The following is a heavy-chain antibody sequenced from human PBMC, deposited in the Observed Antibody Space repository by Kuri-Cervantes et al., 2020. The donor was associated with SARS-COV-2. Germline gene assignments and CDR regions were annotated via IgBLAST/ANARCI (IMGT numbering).Heavy chain of an antibody. D-gene: IGHD3-22*01. CDR3: ARDQTYYYDSSGYPGDY. CDR1: GFTFSSCS. CDR2: ISSSSSTI. V-gene: IGHV3-48*01. J-gene: IGHJ4*02. Sequence: GESLKISCAASGFTFSSCSMNWVRQAPGKGLEWVSYISSSSSTIYYADSVKGRFTISRDNAKNSLYLQVNSLRAEDTAVYYCARDQTYYYDSSGYPGDYWGQGTLVTVSS.